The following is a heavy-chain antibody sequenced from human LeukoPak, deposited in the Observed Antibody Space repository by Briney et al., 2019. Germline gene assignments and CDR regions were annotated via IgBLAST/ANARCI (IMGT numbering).Heavy chain of an antibody. CDR1: GGSISSSSYY. J-gene: IGHJ3*02. D-gene: IGHD6-19*01. V-gene: IGHV4-39*07. Sequence: SETLSLTCTVSGGSISSSSYYWGWIRQPPGKGLEWIGSIYYSGSTYYNPSLKSRVTISVDKSKNQFSLKLSSVTAADTAVYYCATISGWSPSRDAFDIWGQGTMVTVSS. CDR2: IYYSGST. CDR3: ATISGWSPSRDAFDI.